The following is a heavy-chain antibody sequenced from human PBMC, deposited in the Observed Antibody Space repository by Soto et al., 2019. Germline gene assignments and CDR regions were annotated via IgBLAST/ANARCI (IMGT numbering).Heavy chain of an antibody. J-gene: IGHJ6*02. CDR3: ARGVVVVVAATPIRRYYYYGMDV. CDR1: GGSFSGYY. D-gene: IGHD2-15*01. Sequence: SETLSLTCAVYGGSFSGYYWSWIRQPPGKGLEWIGEINHSGSTNYNPSLKSRVTISVDTSKNQFSLKLSSVTAADTAVYYCARGVVVVVAATPIRRYYYYGMDVWGQGTTVTVSS. CDR2: INHSGST. V-gene: IGHV4-34*01.